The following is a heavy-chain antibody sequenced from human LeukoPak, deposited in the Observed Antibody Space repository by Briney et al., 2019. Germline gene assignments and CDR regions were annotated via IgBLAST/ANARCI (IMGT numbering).Heavy chain of an antibody. CDR1: GGSTSSYY. Sequence: SETLSLTCTVSGGSTSSYYWSWIRQPPGKGLEWIGYIYYSGSTNYNPSLKSRVTISVDTSKNQFSLKLSSVTAADTAVYYCARAVPLIVGAKDAFDIWGQGTMVTVSS. V-gene: IGHV4-59*01. J-gene: IGHJ3*02. CDR2: IYYSGST. CDR3: ARAVPLIVGAKDAFDI. D-gene: IGHD1-26*01.